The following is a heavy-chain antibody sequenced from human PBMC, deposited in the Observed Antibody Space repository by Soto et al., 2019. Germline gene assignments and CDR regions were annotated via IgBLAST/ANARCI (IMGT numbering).Heavy chain of an antibody. CDR3: ARDRNADSSWPYYYYGMDV. V-gene: IGHV3-7*05. D-gene: IGHD6-13*01. CDR1: GFTFSSYW. CDR2: IKQDGSEK. J-gene: IGHJ6*02. Sequence: GGSLRLSCAASGFTFSSYWMSWVRQAPGKGLEWVANIKQDGSEKYYVDSVKGRFTISRDNAKNSLYLQMNSLRAEDTAVYYCARDRNADSSWPYYYYGMDVWGQGTTVTVSS.